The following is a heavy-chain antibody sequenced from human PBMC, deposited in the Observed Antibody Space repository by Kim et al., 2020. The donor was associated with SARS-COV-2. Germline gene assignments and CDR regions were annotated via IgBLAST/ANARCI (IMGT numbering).Heavy chain of an antibody. J-gene: IGHJ4*02. CDR1: GFTFSSYS. Sequence: GGSLRLSCAASGFTFSSYSMNWVRQAPGKGLEWVSSISSSSSYIYYADSVKGRFTISRDNAKNSLYLQMNSLRAEDTAVYYCAREAPRRSYYDFWSGSPSLGYWGQGTLVTVSS. CDR3: AREAPRRSYYDFWSGSPSLGY. D-gene: IGHD3-3*01. CDR2: ISSSSSYI. V-gene: IGHV3-21*01.